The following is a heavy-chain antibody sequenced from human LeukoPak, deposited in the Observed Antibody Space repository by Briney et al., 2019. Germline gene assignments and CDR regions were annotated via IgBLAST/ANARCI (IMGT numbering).Heavy chain of an antibody. CDR3: ARQGHPGGIAAAGPRGAAYWFDP. D-gene: IGHD6-13*01. V-gene: IGHV4-39*07. CDR2: IYYSGST. J-gene: IGHJ5*02. Sequence: PSETLSLTCTVSGGSISSSSYYWGWIRQPPGKGLEWIGSIYYSGSTYYNPSLKSRVTISVDTSKNQFSLKLSSVTAADTAVYYCARQGHPGGIAAAGPRGAAYWFDPWGQGTLVTVSS. CDR1: GGSISSSSYY.